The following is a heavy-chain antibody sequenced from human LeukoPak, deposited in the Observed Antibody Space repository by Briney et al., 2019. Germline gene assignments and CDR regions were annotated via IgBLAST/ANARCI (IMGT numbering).Heavy chain of an antibody. CDR3: AKSREVYQWPLRLLATYSGSYYLFDY. CDR2: IGGSGTRT. Sequence: GGSLRLSCSASGFTFTTYGMNWVRQAPGKGLEWVSGIGGSGTRTYYADSVKGRFTISRDNSKNTLYLQMNSLRAEDTAVYYCAKSREVYQWPLRLLATYSGSYYLFDYWGQGTLVTVSS. D-gene: IGHD1-26*01. J-gene: IGHJ4*02. V-gene: IGHV3-23*01. CDR1: GFTFTTYG.